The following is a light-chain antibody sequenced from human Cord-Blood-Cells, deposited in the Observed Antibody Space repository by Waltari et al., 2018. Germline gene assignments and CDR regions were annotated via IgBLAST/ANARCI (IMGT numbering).Light chain of an antibody. CDR1: KSISSD. J-gene: IGKJ1*01. V-gene: IGKV1-39*01. CDR3: NQSYSTPWT. Sequence: DIQMTQSPSSLSASVGDRLTITCRATKSISSDLNWYQQKPGKAPKLLLYAASSLQSGVPSRFSGCGSGTDFTLTISSLQPEDFATYYCNQSYSTPWTFGQGTKVEIK. CDR2: AAS.